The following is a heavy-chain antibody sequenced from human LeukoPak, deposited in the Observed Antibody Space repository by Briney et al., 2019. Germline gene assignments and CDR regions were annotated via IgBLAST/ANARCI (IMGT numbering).Heavy chain of an antibody. CDR2: ISGSGGST. Sequence: GGSLRLSCAASGFTFSSYAMSWVRQAPGKGLEWVSAISGSGGSTYYADSVKGRFTISRDNSKNTLYLQMNSLKIEDTAVYYCSYGANFYFDVWGRGTLVTVAS. D-gene: IGHD4/OR15-4a*01. CDR1: GFTFSSYA. V-gene: IGHV3-23*01. J-gene: IGHJ2*01. CDR3: SYGANFYFDV.